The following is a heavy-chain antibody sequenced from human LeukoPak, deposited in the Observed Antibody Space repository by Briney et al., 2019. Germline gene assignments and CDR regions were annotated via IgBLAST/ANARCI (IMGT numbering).Heavy chain of an antibody. CDR3: ARWIHSLGYFDL. V-gene: IGHV6-1*01. CDR1: GDSVSSNSAA. Sequence: SQTLSLTFAISGDSVSSNSAAWNWIRQSPSRGLEWLGRTYYRSKWYTDYAVSVKSRISINPDTSKNQFSLQLNSVAPEDTAVYYCARWIHSLGYFDLWGRGTLVTVSS. CDR2: TYYRSKWYT. J-gene: IGHJ2*01. D-gene: IGHD2-2*03.